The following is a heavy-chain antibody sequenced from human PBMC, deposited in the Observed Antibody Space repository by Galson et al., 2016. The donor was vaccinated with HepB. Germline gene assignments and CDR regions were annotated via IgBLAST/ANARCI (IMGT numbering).Heavy chain of an antibody. Sequence: SLRLSCAASGFTFTNYAVTWVRQAPGKGLQWVSGISGSINATYYADSVKGRFIISRDNAKNSLYLQMNSLRAEDTAVYYCARDADYQNTNAHYDVFDIWGQGTMVTVSS. V-gene: IGHV3-23*01. J-gene: IGHJ3*02. CDR3: ARDADYQNTNAHYDVFDI. CDR1: GFTFTNYA. D-gene: IGHD2-8*01. CDR2: ISGSINAT.